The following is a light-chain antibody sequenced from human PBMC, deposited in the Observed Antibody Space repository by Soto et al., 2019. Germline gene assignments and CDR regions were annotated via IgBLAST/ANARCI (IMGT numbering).Light chain of an antibody. CDR2: GAF. CDR3: QQYKNWPPLT. Sequence: EIVMTQSPATLSVSPGETATLSCRASQSVSYNLAWYQQKPGQGPRLLIYGAFTRATGIPARFSGSGSGTEFILNISSLQSADFAVYYCQQYKNWPPLTFGGGTKVEIK. CDR1: QSVSYN. J-gene: IGKJ4*01. V-gene: IGKV3-15*01.